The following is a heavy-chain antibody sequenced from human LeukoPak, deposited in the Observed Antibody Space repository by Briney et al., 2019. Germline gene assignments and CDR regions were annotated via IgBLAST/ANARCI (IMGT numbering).Heavy chain of an antibody. CDR1: GGTFSSYA. CDR2: IIPIFGTA. V-gene: IGHV1-69*05. J-gene: IGHJ4*02. D-gene: IGHD4-17*01. Sequence: SVKVSCKASGGTFSSYAISWVRQAPGQGLEWMGGIIPIFGTANYAQKFQGRVTITRDTSASTAYMELSSLRSEDTAVYYCARVATVTTRMFDYWGQGTLVTVSS. CDR3: ARVATVTTRMFDY.